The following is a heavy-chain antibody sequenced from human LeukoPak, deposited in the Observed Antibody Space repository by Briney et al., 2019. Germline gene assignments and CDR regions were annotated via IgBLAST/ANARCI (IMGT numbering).Heavy chain of an antibody. CDR2: IYPGDSDT. J-gene: IGHJ3*02. Sequence: RGESLKISCKGSGYNFTSYWIGWVRQMPGKGLEWMGIIYPGDSDTRYSPSFQGQVTISADKSISTAYLQWSSLKASDTAMYYCARLVFSYDSSGYYSQSDAFDIWGQGTMVTVSS. V-gene: IGHV5-51*01. CDR3: ARLVFSYDSSGYYSQSDAFDI. CDR1: GYNFTSYW. D-gene: IGHD3-22*01.